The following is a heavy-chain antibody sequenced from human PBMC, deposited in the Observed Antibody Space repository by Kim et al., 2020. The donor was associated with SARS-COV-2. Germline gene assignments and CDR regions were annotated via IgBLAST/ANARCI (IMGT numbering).Heavy chain of an antibody. J-gene: IGHJ3*02. D-gene: IGHD1-1*01. V-gene: IGHV3-73*01. CDR1: GFTFNDSP. CDR3: ARIPGTTLAFCDAFDI. Sequence: GGSLRLSCAASGFTFNDSPMHWVRQASGKGLEWVGRIRSKANRYGTAYAASVKGRFTISRDDSKNTAYLQMNSLKTEDTAVYYCARIPGTTLAFCDAFDIWGQGTMVTVSS. CDR2: IRSKANRYGT.